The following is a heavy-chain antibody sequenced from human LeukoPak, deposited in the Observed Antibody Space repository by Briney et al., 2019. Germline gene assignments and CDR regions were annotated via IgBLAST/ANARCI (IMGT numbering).Heavy chain of an antibody. CDR2: IKSKTDGGTT. Sequence: PGGSLRLSCAASGFTLSNAWMSWVRQAPGKGLEWVGRIKSKTDGGTTDYAAPVKGRFTISRDDSKNTLYLQMNSLKTEDTAVYYCTTALPLYSSGWNFDYWGQGTLVTVSS. D-gene: IGHD6-19*01. J-gene: IGHJ4*02. V-gene: IGHV3-15*01. CDR3: TTALPLYSSGWNFDY. CDR1: GFTLSNAW.